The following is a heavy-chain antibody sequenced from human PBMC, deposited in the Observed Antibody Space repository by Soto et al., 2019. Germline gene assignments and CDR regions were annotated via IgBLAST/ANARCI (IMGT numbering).Heavy chain of an antibody. CDR3: ARDLKNWHYVSGAFDI. D-gene: IGHD1-7*01. V-gene: IGHV3-21*01. Sequence: GGSLRLSCAASGFTFSSYSMNWVRQAPGKGLEWVSSISSSSSYIYYADSVKGRFTISRDNAKNSLYLQMNSLRAEDTAVYYCARDLKNWHYVSGAFDIWGQGTMVTVSS. J-gene: IGHJ3*02. CDR1: GFTFSSYS. CDR2: ISSSSSYI.